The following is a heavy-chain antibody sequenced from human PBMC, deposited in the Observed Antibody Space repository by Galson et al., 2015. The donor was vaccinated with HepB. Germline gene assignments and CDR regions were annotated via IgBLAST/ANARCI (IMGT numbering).Heavy chain of an antibody. V-gene: IGHV3-23*01. Sequence: SLRLSCAASGFTFSSYAMSWVRQAPGKGLEWVSAISGSGGSTYYADSVKGRFTISRDNSKNTLYLQMNSLRAEDTAVYYCAKTDIVPHAREVVYWGQGTLVTVPS. CDR2: ISGSGGST. D-gene: IGHD2-8*01. CDR3: AKTDIVPHAREVVY. CDR1: GFTFSSYA. J-gene: IGHJ4*02.